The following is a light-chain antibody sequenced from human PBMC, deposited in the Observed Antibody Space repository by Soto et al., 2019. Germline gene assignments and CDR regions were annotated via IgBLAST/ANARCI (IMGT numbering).Light chain of an antibody. CDR1: RGVRSD. V-gene: IGKV1-39*01. Sequence: IQMTQSPSSLSASVGDTVTISCRASRGVRSDVAWYQQRPGSVPKVLIYGAFNLYTGVPSRFSGSGSGTDFTLTISSLQPEDFATYYCQQSYTTPRTFGQGTKVDI. CDR3: QQSYTTPRT. CDR2: GAF. J-gene: IGKJ1*01.